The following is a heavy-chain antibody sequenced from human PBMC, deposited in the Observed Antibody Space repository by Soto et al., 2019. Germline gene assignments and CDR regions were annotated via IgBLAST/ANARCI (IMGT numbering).Heavy chain of an antibody. CDR1: GGTFSSYA. D-gene: IGHD2-15*01. J-gene: IGHJ2*01. V-gene: IGHV1-69*12. CDR2: IIPIFGTA. Sequence: QVQLVQSGAEVKKPGSSVKVSCKASGGTFSSYAISWVRQAPGQGLEWMGGIIPIFGTANYAQKFQGRVTIPEDDSTSTAYMELSRLRSEHTAVYYCARVVTVVKSFHYWYFDLWGRGTLVTVSS. CDR3: ARVVTVVKSFHYWYFDL.